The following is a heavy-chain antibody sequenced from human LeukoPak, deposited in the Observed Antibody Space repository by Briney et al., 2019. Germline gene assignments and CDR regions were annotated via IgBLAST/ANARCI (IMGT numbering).Heavy chain of an antibody. CDR2: IASTGDT. CDR1: GYSFSTSV. CDR3: VREGEIAYDY. Sequence: GGSLRLSCAASGYSFSTSVMHCVRQASGRGREWVSSIASTGDTYYAPSVKGRFTISRENAMNSLYLQMNALTAADTAVYHCVREGEIAYDYYGQGHLVTVSS. D-gene: IGHD3-16*01. J-gene: IGHJ4*02. V-gene: IGHV3-13*01.